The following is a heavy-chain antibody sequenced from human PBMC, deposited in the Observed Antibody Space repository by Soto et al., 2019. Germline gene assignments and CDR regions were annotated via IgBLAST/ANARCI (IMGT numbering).Heavy chain of an antibody. J-gene: IGHJ5*02. CDR2: ISYDGSNE. V-gene: IGHV3-30*18. D-gene: IGHD6-19*01. CDR3: AKSLAVAAGWFDP. CDR1: GFTFNTYG. Sequence: GSLRLSCAASGFTFNTYGMHWVRQAPGKGLEWVAFISYDGSNEYYADSVKGRFTISRDNSKNTVFLQMNSLRGEDTAVYYCAKSLAVAAGWFDPWGQGALVTVS.